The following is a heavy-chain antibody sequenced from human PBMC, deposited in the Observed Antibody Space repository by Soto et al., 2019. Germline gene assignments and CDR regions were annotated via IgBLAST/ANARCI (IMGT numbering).Heavy chain of an antibody. J-gene: IGHJ6*02. CDR1: GFTFSSYW. Sequence: WGSLRLSCAASGFTFSSYWMHWVRQAPGKGRVWVSRINSDWSSTSYADSVKGRFTISRDNAKNTLYLQMSSLRAEDTAVYYCARGIRNYYGVDVWGQGTTVTVSS. CDR3: ARGIRNYYGVDV. D-gene: IGHD4-17*01. CDR2: INSDWSST. V-gene: IGHV3-74*01.